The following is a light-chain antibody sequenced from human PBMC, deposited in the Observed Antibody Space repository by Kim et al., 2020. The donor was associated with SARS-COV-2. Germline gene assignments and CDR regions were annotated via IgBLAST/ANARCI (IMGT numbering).Light chain of an antibody. CDR1: SGNSGYA. CDR2: LNSDGSH. Sequence: ASVKLTCTLSSGNSGYASAWYQQQPEKGTRYLMKLNSDGSHARGGGIPDGFSGSSSGDERYLTISSRQSEDEDDYYWQTWGTGTVVFGGGTQLTVL. V-gene: IGLV4-69*01. J-gene: IGLJ2*01. CDR3: QTWGTGTVV.